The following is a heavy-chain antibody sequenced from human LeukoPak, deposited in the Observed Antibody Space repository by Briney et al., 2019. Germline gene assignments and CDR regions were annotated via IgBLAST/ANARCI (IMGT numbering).Heavy chain of an antibody. J-gene: IGHJ6*02. V-gene: IGHV3-9*01. Sequence: GGSLRLSCAASGFTFDDYAMHWVRQAPGKGLEWVSGISWNSGSIGYADSMKGRFTISRDNAKNSLYLQMNSLRAEDTALYYCAKEVGAWDYYYYGMDVWGQGTTVTVSS. D-gene: IGHD1-26*01. CDR1: GFTFDDYA. CDR2: ISWNSGSI. CDR3: AKEVGAWDYYYYGMDV.